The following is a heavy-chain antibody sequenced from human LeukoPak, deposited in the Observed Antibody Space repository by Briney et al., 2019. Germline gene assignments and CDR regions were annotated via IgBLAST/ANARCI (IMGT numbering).Heavy chain of an antibody. CDR3: AILPWESPPLYTVTPIDY. CDR2: INPNSGGT. Sequence: GASVKVSCKASGYTFTGYYMHWVRQAPGQGLEWMGWINPNSGGTNYAQKFQGRVTMTRDTSISTAYMELSRLRSDDTAVYYCAILPWESPPLYTVTPIDYWGQGTLVTVSS. D-gene: IGHD4-17*01. V-gene: IGHV1-2*02. CDR1: GYTFTGYY. J-gene: IGHJ4*02.